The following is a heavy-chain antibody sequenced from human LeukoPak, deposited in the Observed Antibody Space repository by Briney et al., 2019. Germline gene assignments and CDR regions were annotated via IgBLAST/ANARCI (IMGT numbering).Heavy chain of an antibody. J-gene: IGHJ4*02. CDR1: GFTFSSYG. V-gene: IGHV3-30*02. Sequence: GSLRLSCAASGFTFSSYGMHWVRQAPGKGLEWVAFIRYDGSNKYYADSVEGRFTISRDNSKNTLYLQMNSLRAEDTAVYYCASAYDFWSGYYLDYWGQGTLVTVSS. D-gene: IGHD3-3*01. CDR3: ASAYDFWSGYYLDY. CDR2: IRYDGSNK.